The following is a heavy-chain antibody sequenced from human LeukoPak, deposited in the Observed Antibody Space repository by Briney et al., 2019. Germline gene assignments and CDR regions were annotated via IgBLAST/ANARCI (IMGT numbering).Heavy chain of an antibody. CDR1: GGTFSSYA. D-gene: IGHD3-22*01. J-gene: IGHJ4*02. CDR2: IIPIFGTA. V-gene: IGHV1-69*05. Sequence: GAAVKVSCKASGGTFSSYAIIWVRQAPGQGLGGMGGIIPIFGTADYAQKFQGRVTITTDESTRTAYMELSSLSSEDTAVYYCARDAIGSSGYHYFDYWGQGTLVTVSS. CDR3: ARDAIGSSGYHYFDY.